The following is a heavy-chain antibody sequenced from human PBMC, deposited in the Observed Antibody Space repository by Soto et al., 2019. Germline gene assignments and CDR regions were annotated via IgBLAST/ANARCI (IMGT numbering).Heavy chain of an antibody. CDR3: AKADGEQWLLPHLDK. CDR2: ISCCGGST. J-gene: IGHJ4*02. CDR1: GFNFKKFA. D-gene: IGHD6-19*01. Sequence: EVQLLESGGGVVQPGGSLRHSCVASGFNFKKFAMSWVRQAPGEGLEWVSGISCCGGSTSYADSVKGRFSIARDDSTNTLSLQMNNLRVEDTAQYYCAKADGEQWLLPHLDKWGQGTLVTAS. V-gene: IGHV3-23*01.